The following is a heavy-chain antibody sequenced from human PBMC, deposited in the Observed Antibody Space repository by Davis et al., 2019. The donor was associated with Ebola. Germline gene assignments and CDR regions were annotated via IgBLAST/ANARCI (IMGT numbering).Heavy chain of an antibody. CDR1: GGSFSGYY. Sequence: MPSETLSLTCAVYGGSFSGYYWSWIRQPPGKGLEWIGEINHSGSTNYNPSLKSRVTISVDTSKNQFSLKLSSVTAADTAVYYCARPVGVYYHYFDYWGQGTLVTVSS. J-gene: IGHJ4*02. D-gene: IGHD1-26*01. CDR3: ARPVGVYYHYFDY. V-gene: IGHV4-34*01. CDR2: INHSGST.